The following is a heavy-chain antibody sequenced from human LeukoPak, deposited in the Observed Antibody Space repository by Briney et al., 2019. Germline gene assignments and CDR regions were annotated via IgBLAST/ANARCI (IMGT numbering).Heavy chain of an antibody. CDR2: IYSGGST. CDR3: ARVRSRYYYGMDV. Sequence: GGSLRLSCAASGFTVSSNYMSWVRQAPGKGLEWVSVIYSGGSTYYADSVKGRFTISRDNSKNTLYLQMISLRAEDTAVYYCARVRSRYYYGMDVWGQGTTVTVSS. J-gene: IGHJ6*02. V-gene: IGHV3-53*01. CDR1: GFTVSSNY.